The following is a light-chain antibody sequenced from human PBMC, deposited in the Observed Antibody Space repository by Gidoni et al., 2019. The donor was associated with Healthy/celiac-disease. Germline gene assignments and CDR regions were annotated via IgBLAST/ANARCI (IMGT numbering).Light chain of an antibody. CDR1: QGISSY. CDR3: KQLNSYPPT. V-gene: IGKV1-9*01. J-gene: IGKJ3*01. CDR2: AAS. Sequence: DIQLTQSPSFLSASVGDRVTNTFPASQGISSYLACYQQKPGKAPKLLIYAASTLQSGVPSRFSGSGCGTEFTLTISSLKPEDFATYNCKQLNSYPPTFGPGTKVDIK.